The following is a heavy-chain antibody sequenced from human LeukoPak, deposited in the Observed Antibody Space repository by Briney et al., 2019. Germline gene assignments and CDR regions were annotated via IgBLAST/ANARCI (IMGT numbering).Heavy chain of an antibody. J-gene: IGHJ4*02. D-gene: IGHD2-2*01. V-gene: IGHV4-34*01. CDR3: ARHGSAMATFDC. CDR1: GGSFSGYY. Sequence: PSETLSPTCAVYGGSFSGYYWSWIRQPPGKGLEWIGEINHSGSTNYNPSLKSRVTISVDTSKNQFSLKLSSVTAADTALYYCARHGSAMATFDCWGQGTLVTVSS. CDR2: INHSGST.